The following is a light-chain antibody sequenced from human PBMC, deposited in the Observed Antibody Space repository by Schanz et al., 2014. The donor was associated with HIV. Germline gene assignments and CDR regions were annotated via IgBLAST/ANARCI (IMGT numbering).Light chain of an antibody. Sequence: EIVMTQSPATLSESPGERVTLSCRASQSVSSNLAWYQHKPGQAPRLLIYRASTRATGIPARFSGSGSGTEFTLTISSLEPEDFAVYYCQQYGSSPYTFGQGTKLQIK. CDR3: QQYGSSPYT. V-gene: IGKV3-15*01. J-gene: IGKJ2*01. CDR2: RAS. CDR1: QSVSSN.